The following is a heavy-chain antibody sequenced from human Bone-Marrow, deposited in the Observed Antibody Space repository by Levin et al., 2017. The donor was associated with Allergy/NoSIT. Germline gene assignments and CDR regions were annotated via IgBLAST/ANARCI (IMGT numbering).Heavy chain of an antibody. CDR1: GGSMTGDYYY. J-gene: IGHJ5*02. CDR3: ARDRLRSWAYNWFDP. V-gene: IGHV4-61*02. D-gene: IGHD6-13*01. Sequence: SETLSLTCTVSGGSMTGDYYYWTWIRQPAGKALEWIGRVFTSGDTYYNPSLKGRVTMSVDTSNNQFSLKLSSVTAADTAVYFCARDRLRSWAYNWFDPWGQGSLVTVSS. CDR2: VFTSGDT.